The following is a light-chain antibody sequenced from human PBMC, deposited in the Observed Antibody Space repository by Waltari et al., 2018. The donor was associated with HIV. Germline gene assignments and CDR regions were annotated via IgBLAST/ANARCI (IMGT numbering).Light chain of an antibody. CDR1: QSIATS. CDR2: DAS. Sequence: EIVLTQSPDTLSLSPGERATFSCRASQSIATSLVWYQQRPGQPPRLLIYDASSRAPNISARFSGSGSGTDFTLTISSLEPEDFAVYYCQQRANWPSYSFGQGTKLEIK. J-gene: IGKJ2*03. CDR3: QQRANWPSYS. V-gene: IGKV3-11*01.